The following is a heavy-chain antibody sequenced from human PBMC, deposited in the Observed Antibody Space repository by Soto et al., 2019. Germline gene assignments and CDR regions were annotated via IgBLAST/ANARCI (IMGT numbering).Heavy chain of an antibody. CDR2: INPSGGYT. J-gene: IGHJ4*02. CDR3: ARESSSSCHDY. V-gene: IGHV1-46*01. Sequence: GASVKVSCKASGYTFSSYCMNWVRQAPGQGLEWLGIINPSGGYTTYAQRFLGRVTMTSDTSTSTVHMELGSLTSEDMAVYYCARESSSSCHDYWGQGTLVTVSS. D-gene: IGHD6-13*01. CDR1: GYTFSSYC.